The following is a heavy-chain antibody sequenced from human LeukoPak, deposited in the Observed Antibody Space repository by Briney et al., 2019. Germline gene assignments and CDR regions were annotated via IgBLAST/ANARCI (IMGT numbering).Heavy chain of an antibody. CDR1: GFKFRDYY. V-gene: IGHV3-11*01. CDR3: ARGGWSRGWFDP. CDR2: ITMSGSVI. J-gene: IGHJ5*02. Sequence: GGSLRLSCAASGFKFRDYYMSWIRRAPGKGLEWISYITMSGSVIQYSSSVKGRFTTSRDNARNSLYLQMNSLRADDTAVYYCARGGWSRGWFDPWGQGTLVTVSS. D-gene: IGHD6-19*01.